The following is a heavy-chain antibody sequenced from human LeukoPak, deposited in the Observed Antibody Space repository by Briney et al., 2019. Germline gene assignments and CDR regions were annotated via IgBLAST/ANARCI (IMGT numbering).Heavy chain of an antibody. V-gene: IGHV4-34*10. D-gene: IGHD2-15*01. CDR3: ARSELSCSGGSCPTRYAFDI. Sequence: SETLSLTCGVSGGSFSGYYWNWIRQSPEKGLEWVGEINHSGNTRYNPSLRSRITMSVDTSRNHFSLKLRSVTAADTALYYCARSELSCSGGSCPTRYAFDIWGQGTVVTASS. CDR1: GGSFSGYY. J-gene: IGHJ3*02. CDR2: INHSGNT.